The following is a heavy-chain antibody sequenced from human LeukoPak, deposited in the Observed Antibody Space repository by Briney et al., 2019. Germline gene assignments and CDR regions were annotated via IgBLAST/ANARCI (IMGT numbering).Heavy chain of an antibody. CDR2: ISGSGGTT. D-gene: IGHD3-10*01. Sequence: PGGSLRLSCTASGFTFSTYAMSWVRQAPGKGLERVSGISGSGGTTYYADSVKGRFTISRDNSKNTLYLQMDSLRAEDTAVYHCAKSYYYGSGSYSRNNWFDPWGQGTLVTVSS. V-gene: IGHV3-23*01. J-gene: IGHJ5*02. CDR3: AKSYYYGSGSYSRNNWFDP. CDR1: GFTFSTYA.